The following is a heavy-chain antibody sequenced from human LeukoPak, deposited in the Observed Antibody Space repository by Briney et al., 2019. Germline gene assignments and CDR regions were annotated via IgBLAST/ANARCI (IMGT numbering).Heavy chain of an antibody. V-gene: IGHV3-23*01. D-gene: IGHD6-19*01. Sequence: GGSLRLSCAASGFTFSSYAMSWVRQAPGKGLEWVSAISGSGGTTYYADSVEGRFIISRDNSKNTLYLQMNSLRAEDTAVYYCAKDRGYTSGSYFFDYWGQGTLVTVSS. J-gene: IGHJ4*02. CDR3: AKDRGYTSGSYFFDY. CDR2: ISGSGGTT. CDR1: GFTFSSYA.